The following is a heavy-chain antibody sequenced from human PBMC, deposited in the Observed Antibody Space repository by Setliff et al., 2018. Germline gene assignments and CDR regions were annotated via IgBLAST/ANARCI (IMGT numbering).Heavy chain of an antibody. V-gene: IGHV3-74*01. CDR3: AKPQVELRWGFES. CDR2: ISADGSAT. CDR1: GFTFSDYW. Sequence: GESLKISCAASGFTFSDYWMHWVRQVPGKGPVWVSRISADGSATEYADSVKGRFTITRDNAKNTLFLQMTSLRAEDTAVYYCAKPQVELRWGFESWGQGTPVTVSS. D-gene: IGHD1-7*01. J-gene: IGHJ4*02.